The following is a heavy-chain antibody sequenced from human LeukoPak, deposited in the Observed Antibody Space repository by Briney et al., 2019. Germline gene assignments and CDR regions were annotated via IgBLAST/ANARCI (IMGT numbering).Heavy chain of an antibody. CDR1: GGSIGSYY. Sequence: TSETLSPTCTVSGGSIGSYYWSWIRQPPGKGLECIGYIYHSGTTNYNPSLKSRVTISADTSKNQFSLKLTSVTAADTAIYYCARQRDYADYLDAFDVWGQGTMVTVSS. D-gene: IGHD4-17*01. V-gene: IGHV4-59*08. CDR2: IYHSGTT. J-gene: IGHJ3*01. CDR3: ARQRDYADYLDAFDV.